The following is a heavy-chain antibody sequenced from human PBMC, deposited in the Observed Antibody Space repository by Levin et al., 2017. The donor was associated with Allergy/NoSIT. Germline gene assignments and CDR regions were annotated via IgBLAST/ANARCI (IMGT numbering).Heavy chain of an antibody. D-gene: IGHD6-19*01. CDR1: GFTFSSYG. V-gene: IGHV3-30*18. J-gene: IGHJ3*02. CDR2: ISSDGRKK. Sequence: GESLKISCAASGFTFSSYGMHWVLQAPGKGLEWVAVISSDGRKKFYADSVKGRFTISRDNSKNTLDLQMNSLRAEDTAVYYCAKDVYGSGWYPLGNDAFEMWGQGTKVSVSS. CDR3: AKDVYGSGWYPLGNDAFEM.